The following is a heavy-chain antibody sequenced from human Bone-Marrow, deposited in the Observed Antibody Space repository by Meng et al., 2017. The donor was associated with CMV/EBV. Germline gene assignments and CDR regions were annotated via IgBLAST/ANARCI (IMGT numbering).Heavy chain of an antibody. J-gene: IGHJ5*02. Sequence: LSCAVYGGSFSGYYWGWFRQPPGKGLAWIGEINHSGSTNYNPSLKSRVTISVDTSKNQFSLKLSSVTAADTAVYYCARGRKVWFDPWGQGTLVTVSS. V-gene: IGHV4-34*01. CDR2: INHSGST. CDR1: GGSFSGYY. CDR3: ARGRKVWFDP.